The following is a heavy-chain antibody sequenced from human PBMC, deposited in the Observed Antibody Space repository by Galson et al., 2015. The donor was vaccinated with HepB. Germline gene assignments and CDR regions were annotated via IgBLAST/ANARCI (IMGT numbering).Heavy chain of an antibody. Sequence: SVKVSCKASRFTFTNYGVTWVRQAPGQGLEWMGWISVYNGNTNYAQKFQDRVTMTTDTSTTTAYMELRSLRADDTAVYFCARARYSISPPDYWGQGTLVSVSS. CDR2: ISVYNGNT. J-gene: IGHJ4*02. D-gene: IGHD6-6*01. CDR3: ARARYSISPPDY. CDR1: RFTFTNYG. V-gene: IGHV1-18*01.